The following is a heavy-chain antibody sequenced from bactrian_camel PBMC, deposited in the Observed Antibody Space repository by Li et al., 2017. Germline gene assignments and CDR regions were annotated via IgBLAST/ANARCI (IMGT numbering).Heavy chain of an antibody. Sequence: HVQLVESGGGSVQVGGSLTLSCVASDYPWGNNCMGWFRQAPGKERKGLAAIDSDGTKSYADSEQGRLAISLDIATNTLYLRMNDLRPEDTAMYYCATTRGWCQCLGPGDP. CDR2: IDSDGTK. D-gene: IGHD5*01. J-gene: IGHJ6*01. V-gene: IGHV3S53*01. CDR3: ATTRGWCQC. CDR1: DYPWGNNC.